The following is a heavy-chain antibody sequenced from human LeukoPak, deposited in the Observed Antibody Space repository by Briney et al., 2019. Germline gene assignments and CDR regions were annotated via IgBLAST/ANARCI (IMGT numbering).Heavy chain of an antibody. J-gene: IGHJ4*02. Sequence: SETLSPTCAVYGGSFSGYYWSWIRQPPGKGLEWIGEINHSGSTNYNPSLKSRVTISVDTSKNQFSLKLSSVTAADTAVYYCASTAIFGVVIRRSLDYWGQGALVTVSS. D-gene: IGHD3-3*01. V-gene: IGHV4-34*01. CDR2: INHSGST. CDR3: ASTAIFGVVIRRSLDY. CDR1: GGSFSGYY.